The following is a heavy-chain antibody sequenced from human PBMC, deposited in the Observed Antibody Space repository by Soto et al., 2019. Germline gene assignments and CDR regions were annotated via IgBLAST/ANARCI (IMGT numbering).Heavy chain of an antibody. CDR3: ARAAATHFDN. CDR1: GYSMRSGYY. J-gene: IGHJ4*02. D-gene: IGHD6-25*01. V-gene: IGHV4-38-2*01. CDR2: VYHSGKT. Sequence: PSETLSLTCAVSGYSMRSGYYWGWIRQPPGEGLEWIGNVYHSGKTYYNPSLKSRVSVSLDTSKNQFSLNLTSVTAADTAMYYCARAAATHFDNWGQGLLVTVS.